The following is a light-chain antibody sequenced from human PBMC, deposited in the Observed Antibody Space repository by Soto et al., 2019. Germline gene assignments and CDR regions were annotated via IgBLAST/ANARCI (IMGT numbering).Light chain of an antibody. CDR3: AAWDDSLNGPV. J-gene: IGLJ2*01. CDR1: SSNIGNNA. Sequence: QSVLTQPPSVSEAPRQRVTISCSGSSSNIGNNAVNWYQQLPGKAPKLLIYYDDLLPSGVSDRFSGSKSGTSASLAISGLQSEDEADYCAAWDDSLNGPVFGGGTKVTVL. CDR2: YDD. V-gene: IGLV1-36*01.